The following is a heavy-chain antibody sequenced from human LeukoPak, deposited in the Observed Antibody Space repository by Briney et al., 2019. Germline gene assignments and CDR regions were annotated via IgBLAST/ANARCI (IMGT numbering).Heavy chain of an antibody. Sequence: PGESLRLSCAASGFTVSGIYISWVRQAPGKGLEWVSAIYSGGATFYADSVKGRFTVSRDNSRNTLYLQMNSLRAEDTAVYYCAREIVVVTASPFDYWGQGTLVTVSS. CDR3: AREIVVVTASPFDY. D-gene: IGHD2-21*02. J-gene: IGHJ4*02. CDR1: GFTVSGIY. V-gene: IGHV3-53*01. CDR2: IYSGGAT.